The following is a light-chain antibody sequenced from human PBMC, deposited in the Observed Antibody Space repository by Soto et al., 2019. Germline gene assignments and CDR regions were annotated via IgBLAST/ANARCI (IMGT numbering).Light chain of an antibody. V-gene: IGLV2-14*01. J-gene: IGLJ3*02. Sequence: QSALTQPASVSGSPGQSITISCTGTSSDVGGYNYVSWYQQHPGKAPKLMIYEVSNRPSGVSNRFSGPKSGNTASLTISGLQAEDEADYYGSSFTSINTWVFGGGTKLTVL. CDR3: SSFTSINTWV. CDR1: SSDVGGYNY. CDR2: EVS.